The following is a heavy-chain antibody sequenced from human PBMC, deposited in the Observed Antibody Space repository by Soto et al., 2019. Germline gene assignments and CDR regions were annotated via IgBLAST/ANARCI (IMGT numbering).Heavy chain of an antibody. CDR1: GYTFTSYY. J-gene: IGHJ5*02. D-gene: IGHD2-15*01. CDR2: NDPSGGGT. Sequence: QVQLVQSGAEVKKPGASVKVSCKASGYTFTSYYMHWVRQAPGQGLEWMGINDPSGGGTSYAQKFQGRLTMTRDTSTSTVYMELSSLRSEDTAVYYCARDRVDCSGGNCWRSVEDTWGQGTLVTVSS. V-gene: IGHV1-46*01. CDR3: ARDRVDCSGGNCWRSVEDT.